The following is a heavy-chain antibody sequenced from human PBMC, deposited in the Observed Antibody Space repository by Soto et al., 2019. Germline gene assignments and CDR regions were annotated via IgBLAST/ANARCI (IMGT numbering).Heavy chain of an antibody. CDR1: GFTFSSYA. CDR2: ISYDGSNK. D-gene: IGHD3-3*01. Sequence: GGSLRLSCAASGFTFSSYAMHWVRQAPGKGLEWVAVISYDGSNKYYADSVKGRFTISRDNSKNTLYLQMNSLRAEDTAVYYCARDEVAVLSGYQQIDYWGQGTLVPVSS. J-gene: IGHJ4*02. V-gene: IGHV3-30-3*01. CDR3: ARDEVAVLSGYQQIDY.